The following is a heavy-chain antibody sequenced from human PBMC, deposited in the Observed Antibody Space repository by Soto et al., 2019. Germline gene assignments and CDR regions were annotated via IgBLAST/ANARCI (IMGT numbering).Heavy chain of an antibody. D-gene: IGHD4-17*01. V-gene: IGHV4-39*02. CDR3: ARDQTTGDWFDA. J-gene: IGHJ5*02. CDR1: GGSISSSSYY. Sequence: SETLSLTCTVSGGSISSSSYYWGWIRQPPGKGLEWIGSIYYSGSTYYNPSLKSRVTISVDTSKNQFSLKLSSVTAEDTAVYYCARDQTTGDWFDAWGQGTLVTVSS. CDR2: IYYSGST.